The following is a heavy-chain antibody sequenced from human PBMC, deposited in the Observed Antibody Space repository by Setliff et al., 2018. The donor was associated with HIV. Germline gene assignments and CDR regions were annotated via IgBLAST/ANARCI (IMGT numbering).Heavy chain of an antibody. V-gene: IGHV4-39*07. Sequence: SETLSLTCTVSGDSVSSRSYYWAWIRQPPGKGLEWIGSMYYTGSTYYNPSLKSRVTISIDTSKNQFSLKLSSVTAADTAVYYCARDVPWGDYYYYMDVWGKGTTVTVSS. CDR3: ARDVPWGDYYYYMDV. J-gene: IGHJ6*03. CDR1: GDSVSSRSYY. D-gene: IGHD3-16*01. CDR2: MYYTGST.